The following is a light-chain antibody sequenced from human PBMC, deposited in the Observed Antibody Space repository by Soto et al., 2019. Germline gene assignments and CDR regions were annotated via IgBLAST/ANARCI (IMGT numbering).Light chain of an antibody. Sequence: DIQMTQSPSTLSASVGDSVTITCRASQSINSLVAWYQQHPGKAPKLLIHDASSLENGVPSRFSGSGSGTGFTLTITSLQPDDFATYYCLQYDHYSTFGQGTKLEIK. J-gene: IGKJ2*01. V-gene: IGKV1-5*01. CDR2: DAS. CDR3: LQYDHYST. CDR1: QSINSL.